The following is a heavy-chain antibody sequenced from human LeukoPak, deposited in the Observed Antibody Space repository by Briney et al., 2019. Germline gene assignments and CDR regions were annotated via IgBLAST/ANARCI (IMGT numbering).Heavy chain of an antibody. V-gene: IGHV4-39*01. CDR2: IYYSGST. Sequence: SETLSLTCTVSGGSISSSSYYWGWIRQPPGKGLEWIGSIYYSGSTYYNPSLKSRVTISVDTSKNQFSLKLSSVTAADTAVYYCARFSIQYYYFDYWGQGTLVTVSS. CDR1: GGSISSSSYY. CDR3: ARFSIQYYYFDY. J-gene: IGHJ4*02. D-gene: IGHD3-3*02.